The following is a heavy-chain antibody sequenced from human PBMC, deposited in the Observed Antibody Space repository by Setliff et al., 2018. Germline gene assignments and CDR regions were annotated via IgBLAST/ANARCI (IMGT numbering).Heavy chain of an antibody. CDR3: ARERGDIVTTTSYYYYLDV. Sequence: ASVKVSCKASGYIFTSYAINWVRQAPGQGLEWMGSISAYNANTNYAQKFHGRVTITTDESTSTAYMELSSLRSEDTAVYYCARERGDIVTTTSYYYYLDVWGKGTTVTVSS. CDR2: ISAYNANT. J-gene: IGHJ6*03. D-gene: IGHD5-12*01. CDR1: GYIFTSYA. V-gene: IGHV1-18*01.